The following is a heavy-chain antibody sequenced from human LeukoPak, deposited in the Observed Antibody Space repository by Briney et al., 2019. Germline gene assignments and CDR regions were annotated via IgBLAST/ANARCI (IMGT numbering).Heavy chain of an antibody. CDR1: GFTFSSYW. V-gene: IGHV3-30*18. CDR2: ISYDGSNK. CDR3: AKTSSWSLGDV. Sequence: GGSLRLSCAASGFTFSSYWMSWVRQAPGKGLEWVAVISYDGSNKYYADSVKGRFTISGDNSKNTLYLQMNSLRAEDTAVYYCAKTSSWSLGDVWGKGTTVTVSS. J-gene: IGHJ6*04. D-gene: IGHD6-13*01.